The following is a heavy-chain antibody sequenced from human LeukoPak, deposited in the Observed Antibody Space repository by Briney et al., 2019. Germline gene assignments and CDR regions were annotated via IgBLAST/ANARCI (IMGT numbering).Heavy chain of an antibody. D-gene: IGHD5-12*01. J-gene: IGHJ6*03. CDR2: IYYSGSN. CDR1: GGSISSYY. CDR3: ARDRGYDAYYYYMDV. Sequence: SETLSLSCTVSGGSISSYYWSWLRQPPGKGLEWVGYIYYSGSNNYNPSLKSLVTISVHTSKNQFSLKLSSVTAADTAVYYCARDRGYDAYYYYMDVWGKGTTVTVSS. V-gene: IGHV4-59*01.